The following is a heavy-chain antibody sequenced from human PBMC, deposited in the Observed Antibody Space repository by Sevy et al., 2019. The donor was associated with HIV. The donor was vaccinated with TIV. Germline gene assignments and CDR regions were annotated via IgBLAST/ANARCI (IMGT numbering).Heavy chain of an antibody. CDR3: ARPRDTAMVTPGTCDI. J-gene: IGHJ3*02. CDR2: IIPIFGTA. V-gene: IGHV1-69*13. CDR1: GGTFSSYA. D-gene: IGHD5-18*01. Sequence: ASGKVSYKASGGTFSSYAISWVRQAPGQGLEWMGGIIPIFGTANYEQKFQGRVTITADESTSTAYMELSSLRSEDTAVYDCARPRDTAMVTPGTCDIWGQGTMVTVSS.